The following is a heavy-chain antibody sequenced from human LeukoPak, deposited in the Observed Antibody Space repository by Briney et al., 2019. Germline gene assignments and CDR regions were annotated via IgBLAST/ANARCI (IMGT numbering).Heavy chain of an antibody. CDR1: GGSISSYY. D-gene: IGHD3/OR15-3a*01. Sequence: SETLSLTCTVSGGSISSYYWSWIRQPAGKGLEWIGRIYTSGSTNYNPSLKSRVTMSVDTSKNQFSLKLSSVTAADTAVYYCVTSARTGYDFWSGRFWYFDLWGRGTLVTVSS. CDR2: IYTSGST. CDR3: VTSARTGYDFWSGRFWYFDL. J-gene: IGHJ2*01. V-gene: IGHV4-4*07.